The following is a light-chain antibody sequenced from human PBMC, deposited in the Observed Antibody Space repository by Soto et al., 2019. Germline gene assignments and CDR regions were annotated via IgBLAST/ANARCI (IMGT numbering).Light chain of an antibody. CDR2: GAS. J-gene: IGKJ1*01. V-gene: IGKV1-5*01. CDR1: QSISNF. CDR3: QQYDSYPWT. Sequence: DIQMTQSPSTLSASVGDRVTITCRASQSISNFLAWYEQKPGKAPNLLMYGASSLESGVPSRFSGSGSGTEFTLTISSLQPEDFATYYCQQYDSYPWTFGQGTKVEIK.